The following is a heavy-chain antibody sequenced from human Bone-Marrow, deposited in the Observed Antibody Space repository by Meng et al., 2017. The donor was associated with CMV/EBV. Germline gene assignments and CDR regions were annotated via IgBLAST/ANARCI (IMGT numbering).Heavy chain of an antibody. CDR2: ISYDGSNK. CDR1: GFTFSSYA. V-gene: IGHV3-30-3*01. J-gene: IGHJ6*02. Sequence: GESLKISCAASGFTFSSYAMHWVRQAPGKGLEWVAVISYDGSNKYYADSVKGRFTISRDNSKNTLYLQMNSLRAEDTAVYYWARVHIAAAGYYYNGMDVWGQGNTVTGAS. D-gene: IGHD6-13*01. CDR3: ARVHIAAAGYYYNGMDV.